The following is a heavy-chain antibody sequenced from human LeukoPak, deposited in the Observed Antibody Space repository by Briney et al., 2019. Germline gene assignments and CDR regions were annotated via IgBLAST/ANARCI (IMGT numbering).Heavy chain of an antibody. J-gene: IGHJ4*02. CDR1: GGSSISYY. CDR3: ARGGDGYNLRTGYIDY. Sequence: PSETLSLTCTVSGGSSISYYWNWIRQPPGKGLEWIGYIYYSGSTKYNPSLKSRVTISVVTSKNQFSLKLSSVTAADTAVYYCARGGDGYNLRTGYIDYWGQGTLVTVSS. V-gene: IGHV4-59*08. CDR2: IYYSGST. D-gene: IGHD5-24*01.